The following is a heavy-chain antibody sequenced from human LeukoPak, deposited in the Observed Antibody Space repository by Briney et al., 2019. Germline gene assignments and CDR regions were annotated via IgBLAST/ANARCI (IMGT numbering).Heavy chain of an antibody. CDR3: ASTAMGQFDY. CDR1: GYTFTSYY. D-gene: IGHD5-18*01. V-gene: IGHV1-46*01. CDR2: INPSGGST. Sequence: ASVKVSCKASGYTFTSYYMHWVRQAPGQGLEWMGIINPSGGSTSYAQKFQGRVTMTRDTSTSTAYMELSSLRSEDTAVYYCASTAMGQFDYWGQGTLVTVSS. J-gene: IGHJ4*02.